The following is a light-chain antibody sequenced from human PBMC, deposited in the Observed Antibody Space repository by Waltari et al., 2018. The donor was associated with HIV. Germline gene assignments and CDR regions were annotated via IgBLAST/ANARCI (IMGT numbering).Light chain of an antibody. CDR3: CSYAGAYTFWV. V-gene: IGLV2-11*01. CDR1: RSDVGGYDY. J-gene: IGLJ3*02. CDR2: DVT. Sequence: QSALTQPRSVSGSPGQSVTISCTGTRSDVGGYDYVSWYQQHPGKAPRLMIYDVTKRPSGVRDRFSGAKSGNTASLTISGLQAEDEAEYYCCSYAGAYTFWVFGGGTQLTVL.